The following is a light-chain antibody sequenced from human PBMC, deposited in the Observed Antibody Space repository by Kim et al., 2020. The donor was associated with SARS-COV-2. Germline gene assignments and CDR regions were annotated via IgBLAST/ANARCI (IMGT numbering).Light chain of an antibody. CDR3: QEYASLPRT. CDR2: ETC. J-gene: IGKJ1*01. V-gene: IGKV3-20*01. CDR1: QSVSSDS. Sequence: SPGERATLSCRDGQSVSSDSLGWYKQQPGQSPRLLIYETCTRATGIPDRFSGRGSGTNFTLTIGRLEPEDSAIYYCQEYASLPRTFGQGTKMYIK.